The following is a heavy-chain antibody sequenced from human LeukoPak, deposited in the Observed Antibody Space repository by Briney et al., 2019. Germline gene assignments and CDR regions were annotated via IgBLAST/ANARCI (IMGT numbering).Heavy chain of an antibody. CDR1: GLTFSTYW. V-gene: IGHV3-74*01. CDR2: IDPDGNT. Sequence: PGGSLRLSCSASGLTFSTYWMHWVRQAPGKGLVWVSRIDPDGNTVYADSVRGRFTVSRDKAKNTMYLQMNSLRVEDTALYYCASFRNTDIWGQGTTVTVSP. D-gene: IGHD2/OR15-2a*01. J-gene: IGHJ3*02. CDR3: ASFRNTDI.